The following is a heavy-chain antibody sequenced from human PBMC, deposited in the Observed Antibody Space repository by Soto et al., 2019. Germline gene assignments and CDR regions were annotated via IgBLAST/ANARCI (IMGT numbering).Heavy chain of an antibody. Sequence: QVQLVQSGAEVKKPGSSVKVSCKASGGTFSSYTISWVRQAPGQGLEWMGRIIPILGIANYAQNFQGRVTINADKSTSTAYMELSSLRSEDTAVYYCARDGGSYPGNYWGQGTLVTVSS. V-gene: IGHV1-69*08. CDR2: IIPILGIA. D-gene: IGHD1-26*01. J-gene: IGHJ4*02. CDR1: GGTFSSYT. CDR3: ARDGGSYPGNY.